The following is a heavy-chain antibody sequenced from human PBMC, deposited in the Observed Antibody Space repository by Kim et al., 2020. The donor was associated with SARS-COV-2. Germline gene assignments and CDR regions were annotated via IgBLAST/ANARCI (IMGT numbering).Heavy chain of an antibody. D-gene: IGHD1-20*01. Sequence: IYHASSLTGRFTISRDNAKNSLYLQMNSLGAEGTATYCCARGITGTDDYWGQGTLVTVSS. V-gene: IGHV3-11*04. CDR3: ARGITGTDDY. J-gene: IGHJ4*02. CDR2: I.